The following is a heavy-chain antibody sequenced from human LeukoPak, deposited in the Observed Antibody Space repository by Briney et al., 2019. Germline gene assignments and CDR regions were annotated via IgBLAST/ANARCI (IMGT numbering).Heavy chain of an antibody. J-gene: IGHJ4*02. Sequence: SQTLSLTCTVSGGSISSGGYYWSWIRQHPGKGLEWIGYIYYSGSTYYNPSLKSRVTISVDTSKNQFSLKLSSVTAADTAVYHCAELDSSGYTFDYWGQGTLVTVSS. V-gene: IGHV4-31*03. CDR3: AELDSSGYTFDY. D-gene: IGHD3-22*01. CDR2: IYYSGST. CDR1: GGSISSGGYY.